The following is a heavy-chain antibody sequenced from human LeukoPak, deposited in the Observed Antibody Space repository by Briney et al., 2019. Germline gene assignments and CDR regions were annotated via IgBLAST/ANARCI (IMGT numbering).Heavy chain of an antibody. D-gene: IGHD3-10*02. CDR2: ISSSGSTI. CDR1: GFTFSSYE. V-gene: IGHV3-48*03. Sequence: GGSLRLSCAAPGFTFSSYEMNWVRQAPGKGLEWVSYISSSGSTIYYADSVKGRFTISRDNTKNSLYLQMNSLRAEDTAVYYCAELGITMIGGVWGKGTTVTISS. J-gene: IGHJ6*04. CDR3: AELGITMIGGV.